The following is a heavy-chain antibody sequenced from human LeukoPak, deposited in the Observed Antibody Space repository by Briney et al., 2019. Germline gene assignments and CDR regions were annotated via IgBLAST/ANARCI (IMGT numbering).Heavy chain of an antibody. J-gene: IGHJ6*03. CDR1: GFTFSSYS. D-gene: IGHD2-21*01. CDR3: ARRPYCGIPTCYFYYYMDV. V-gene: IGHV3-48*01. CDR2: ISSSSSTI. Sequence: GGSLRLSCAASGFTFSSYSMNWVRQAPGKGLEWVSYISSSSSTIYYADSVKGRFTISRDNAKNSLYLQMNSLRAEDTAVYYCARRPYCGIPTCYFYYYMDVWGKGTTVTVSS.